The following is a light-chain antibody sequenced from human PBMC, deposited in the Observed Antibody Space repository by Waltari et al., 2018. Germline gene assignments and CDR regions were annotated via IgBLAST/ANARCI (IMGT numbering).Light chain of an antibody. J-gene: IGKJ2*01. CDR2: GAS. V-gene: IGKV3-15*01. CDR3: QQYNNRPYT. Sequence: EVVMTQSPATLSVSPGERATRSCRASQSVSSNLAWYQQKHGQPPRLLIYGASTRVTGLPARFSGSGSGTEFTLTISSLQSEDFAVYYCQQYNNRPYTFGQGTNLDLK. CDR1: QSVSSN.